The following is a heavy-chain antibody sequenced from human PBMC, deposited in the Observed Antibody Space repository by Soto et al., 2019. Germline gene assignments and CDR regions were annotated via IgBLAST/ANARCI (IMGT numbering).Heavy chain of an antibody. V-gene: IGHV2-5*02. Sequence: QITLKESGPTLVKPTQTLTLTCTFSGFSLSTSGVGVGWIRQPPGKALEWLALIYWDDDKRYSPSLKSRLTITKDTPKNPVVLTMTHMDPVDTATYYCAHSNYSDSSGYVGGDAFDIWGQGTMVTVSS. CDR1: GFSLSTSGVG. J-gene: IGHJ3*02. CDR2: IYWDDDK. CDR3: AHSNYSDSSGYVGGDAFDI. D-gene: IGHD3-22*01.